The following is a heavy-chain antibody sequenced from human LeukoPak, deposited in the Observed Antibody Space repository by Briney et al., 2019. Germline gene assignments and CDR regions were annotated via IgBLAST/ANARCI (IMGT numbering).Heavy chain of an antibody. J-gene: IGHJ4*02. CDR2: ISGSGGST. CDR1: GFTFSSYA. Sequence: GGSLRLSCAASGFTFSSYATSWVRQAPGKGLEWVSAISGSGGSTYYADSVKGRFTISRDNSKNTLYLQMNSLRAEDTAVYYCAKEGTYSSSSDLGYWGQGTLVTVSS. V-gene: IGHV3-23*01. D-gene: IGHD6-6*01. CDR3: AKEGTYSSSSDLGY.